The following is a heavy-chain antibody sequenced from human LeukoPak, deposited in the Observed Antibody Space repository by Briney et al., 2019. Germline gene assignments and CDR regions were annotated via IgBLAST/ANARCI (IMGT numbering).Heavy chain of an antibody. J-gene: IGHJ4*02. Sequence: GGSLRLSCAASGFTFSSYGMHWVRQAPGKGLEWAAVISYDGSNKYCADSVKGRFTISRDNSKNTLCLQMNSLRAEDTAVYYCAKGTAMAASFDYWGQGTLVTVSS. D-gene: IGHD5-18*01. CDR3: AKGTAMAASFDY. CDR1: GFTFSSYG. CDR2: ISYDGSNK. V-gene: IGHV3-30*18.